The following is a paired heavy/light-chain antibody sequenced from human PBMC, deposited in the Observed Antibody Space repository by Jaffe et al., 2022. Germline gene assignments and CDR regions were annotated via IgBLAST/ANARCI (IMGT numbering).Heavy chain of an antibody. CDR2: INPSGGGT. V-gene: IGHV1-46*01. CDR3: ARRTEETWFDY. J-gene: IGHJ4*02. Sequence: QVQLVQSGTEVKKPGASVKVSCRASGYTLTNYYIHWVRQAPGEGPEWMGKINPSGGGTTYAQKFQGRVTMTSDTSTSTVDMELRSLTSEDTAIFYCARRTEETWFDYWGQGTLVTVSS. CDR1: GYTLTNYY.
Light chain of an antibody. V-gene: IGKV4-1*01. CDR1: QSLLYSSNKKNY. CDR3: QQYYSAPPT. Sequence: DLVMTQSPDSLAVSLGERATINCKSSQSLLYSSNKKNYLAWYQQKPGQPPKLLIYWASTRESGVPDRFSGSGSGTDFTLTISSLQAEDVAVYYCQQYYSAPPTFGQGTKLEIK. CDR2: WAS. J-gene: IGKJ2*01.